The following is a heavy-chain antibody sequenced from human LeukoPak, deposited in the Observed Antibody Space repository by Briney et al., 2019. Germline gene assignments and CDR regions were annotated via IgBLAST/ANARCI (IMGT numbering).Heavy chain of an antibody. CDR3: AKIEVGRFDP. CDR1: GASISSHY. D-gene: IGHD1-26*01. J-gene: IGHJ5*02. Sequence: SETLSLTCTVTGASISSHYWCWIRQTPGTGLEWIGDIYDRGSPTYNPSLKSRVSISVDPSRNQFSLNLRSVTAADTAVYYCAKIEVGRFDPWGQGTLVSVSS. V-gene: IGHV4-59*11. CDR2: IYDRGSP.